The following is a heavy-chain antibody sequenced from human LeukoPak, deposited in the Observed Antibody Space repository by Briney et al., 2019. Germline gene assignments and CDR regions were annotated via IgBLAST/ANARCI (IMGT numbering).Heavy chain of an antibody. CDR3: ARIPDSSGWYLRDY. V-gene: IGHV3-7*03. J-gene: IGHJ4*02. CDR2: IKQDGSEK. D-gene: IGHD6-19*01. Sequence: PGGSLRLSCAASGFTFSSYWMSWVRQAPGKGLEWVANIKQDGSEKYYVDSVKGRFTISRDNAKNSLYLQMNSLRAEDTAVYYCARIPDSSGWYLRDYWGQGTLVTVSS. CDR1: GFTFSSYW.